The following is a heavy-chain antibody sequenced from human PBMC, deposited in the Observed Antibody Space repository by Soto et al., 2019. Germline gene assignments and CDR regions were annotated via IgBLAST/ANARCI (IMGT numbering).Heavy chain of an antibody. CDR1: GGSISSGDYY. CDR3: ARVADCSGGRCYFSVDY. V-gene: IGHV4-30-4*01. D-gene: IGHD2-15*01. Sequence: QVQLQESGPGLVKPSQTLSLTCTVSGGSISSGDYYWSWIRQPPGKGLEWIGYIYYSGSTYYNPYLKSRGTTSVDTSKNQFSLKLSSVTAADTAVYYCARVADCSGGRCYFSVDYWGQGALVTVSS. CDR2: IYYSGST. J-gene: IGHJ4*02.